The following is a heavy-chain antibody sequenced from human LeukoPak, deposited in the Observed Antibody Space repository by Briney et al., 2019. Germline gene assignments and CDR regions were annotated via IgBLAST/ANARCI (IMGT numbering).Heavy chain of an antibody. V-gene: IGHV3-48*03. CDR2: ISTSGAST. CDR1: GFTFSSFE. J-gene: IGHJ4*02. Sequence: GGSLTLSCAASGFTFSSFEMNWVRQAPGKGLEWISYISTSGASTYYADSVKGRFTVSRDNAKNSMFLRMDTLRAEDTAVYYCARERGYNYGYSGYYDQWGQGILVTVSS. D-gene: IGHD5-18*01. CDR3: ARERGYNYGYSGYYDQ.